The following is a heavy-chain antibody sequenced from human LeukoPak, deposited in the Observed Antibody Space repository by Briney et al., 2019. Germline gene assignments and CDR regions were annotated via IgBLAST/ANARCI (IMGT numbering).Heavy chain of an antibody. CDR2: IYDSGST. CDR1: GFTFSSYA. J-gene: IGHJ4*02. CDR3: ARDRVNDTSGYYLTYFDY. V-gene: IGHV4-31*02. Sequence: LRLSCAASGFTFSSYAMSWVRQHPGKGLEWIGYIYDSGSTYYNPSLKSRVTISVDTSKNQFSLKLSSVTAADTAVFYCARDRVNDTSGYYLTYFDYWGQGTLVTVSS. D-gene: IGHD3-22*01.